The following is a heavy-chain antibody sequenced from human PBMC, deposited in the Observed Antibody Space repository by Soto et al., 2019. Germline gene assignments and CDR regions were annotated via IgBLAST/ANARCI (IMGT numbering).Heavy chain of an antibody. V-gene: IGHV1-3*01. CDR3: ARDVTPTFWYDSSGPPGAPDY. J-gene: IGHJ4*02. CDR2: INAGNGNT. Sequence: GASVKVSCKASGYTFTIYGISWVRQAPGQGLEWMGWINAGNGNTKYSQKFQGRVTITRDTSASTAYMELSSLRSEDTAVYYCARDVTPTFWYDSSGPPGAPDYWGQGTLVTVSS. D-gene: IGHD3-22*01. CDR1: GYTFTIYG.